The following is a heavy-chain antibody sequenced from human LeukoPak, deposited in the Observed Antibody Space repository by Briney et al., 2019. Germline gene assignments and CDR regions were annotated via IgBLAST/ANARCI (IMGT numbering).Heavy chain of an antibody. CDR2: ISGSGIST. V-gene: IGHV3-23*01. Sequence: GGSLRLSCAASGFTFSSYAMNWVRQAPGKGLEWVSHISGSGISTYYADSVKGRFTISRDNSKNTLYLQMNSLRAEDTAVYYCAKEPTVLTRYFDYWGQGTLVTVSS. D-gene: IGHD4/OR15-4a*01. J-gene: IGHJ4*02. CDR3: AKEPTVLTRYFDY. CDR1: GFTFSSYA.